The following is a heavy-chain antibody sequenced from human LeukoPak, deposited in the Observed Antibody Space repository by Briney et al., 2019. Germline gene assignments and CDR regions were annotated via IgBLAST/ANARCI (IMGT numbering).Heavy chain of an antibody. CDR3: ARDQGYCTSVSCRGDAFDV. J-gene: IGHJ3*01. D-gene: IGHD2-2*01. CDR2: INEDGSQK. CDR1: GFRFSSHW. Sequence: GGPLRLSCAASGFRFSSHWMSWVRQVPGKGPEWVAKINEDGSQKYYVDSVKGRFTISRDNAENTLSLHMNGLRAEDTAVYYCARDQGYCTSVSCRGDAFDVWGQGSMVSVSA. V-gene: IGHV3-7*01.